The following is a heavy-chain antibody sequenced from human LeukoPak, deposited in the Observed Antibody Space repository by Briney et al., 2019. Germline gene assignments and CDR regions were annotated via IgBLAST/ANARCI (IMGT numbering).Heavy chain of an antibody. J-gene: IGHJ5*02. D-gene: IGHD3-22*01. Sequence: ASVKVSCKASGYTFTIYDINWVRQATGQGLGWMGWMNPNSGNTGYAQKFHGRVTITRNTSISTAYMELSSLRSEDTAVYYCARSYYYDSSGYYHDWFDPWGQGTLVTVSS. CDR2: MNPNSGNT. CDR3: ARSYYYDSSGYYHDWFDP. CDR1: GYTFTIYD. V-gene: IGHV1-8*03.